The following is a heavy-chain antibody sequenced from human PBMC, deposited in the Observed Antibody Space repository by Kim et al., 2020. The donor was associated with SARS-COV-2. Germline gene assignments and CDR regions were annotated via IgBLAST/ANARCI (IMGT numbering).Heavy chain of an antibody. J-gene: IGHJ5*02. Sequence: YYNPSLKSRVTISVDTSKNQFSLKLSSVTAADTAVYYCARHGSSRGWFDPWGQGTLVTVSS. CDR3: ARHGSSRGWFDP. D-gene: IGHD2-2*01. V-gene: IGHV4-39*01.